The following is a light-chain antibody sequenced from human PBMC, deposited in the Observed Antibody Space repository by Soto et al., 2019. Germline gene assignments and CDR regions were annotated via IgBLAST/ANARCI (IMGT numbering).Light chain of an antibody. J-gene: IGLJ2*01. CDR1: KLGDKY. Sequence: SYELTQPPSVSVSPGQTASITCSGDKLGDKYACWYQQKPGQSPVLVIYQDSKRPSGIPERLSGSNSGNTATLTIRGTQAMDEADYYCQAWDNSTVVFGGGTKLTVL. CDR3: QAWDNSTVV. CDR2: QDS. V-gene: IGLV3-1*01.